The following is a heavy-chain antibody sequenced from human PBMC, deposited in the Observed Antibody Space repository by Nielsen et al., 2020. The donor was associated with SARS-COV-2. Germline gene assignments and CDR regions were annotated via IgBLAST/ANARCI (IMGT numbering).Heavy chain of an antibody. D-gene: IGHD3-22*01. V-gene: IGHV1-18*01. Sequence: WVRQAPGQGLEWMGWISGYNGDTNYAQKFQGRVTMTTDTSTSTAYMELSSLRSEDTAVYYCARKSGSSGSKYYYYYYMDVWGKGTTVTVSS. CDR3: ARKSGSSGSKYYYYYYMDV. CDR2: ISGYNGDT. J-gene: IGHJ6*03.